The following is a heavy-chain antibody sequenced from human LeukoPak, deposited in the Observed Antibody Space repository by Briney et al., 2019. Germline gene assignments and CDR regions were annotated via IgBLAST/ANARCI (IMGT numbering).Heavy chain of an antibody. CDR2: IIPIFGTT. J-gene: IGHJ6*03. CDR1: GGTFSNYA. V-gene: IGHV1-69*13. CDR3: ARGRAITIFGTQYYYYYMDV. Sequence: SVKVSCKASGGTFSNYAISWVRQAPGQGLEWMGGIIPIFGTTNYAQKFQGRVTITADESTSTAYMELSSLRSEDTAVYYCARGRAITIFGTQYYYYYMDVWGKGTTVTVSS. D-gene: IGHD3-3*01.